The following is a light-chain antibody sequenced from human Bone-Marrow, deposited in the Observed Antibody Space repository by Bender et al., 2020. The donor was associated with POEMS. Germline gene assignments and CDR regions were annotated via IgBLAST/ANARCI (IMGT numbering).Light chain of an antibody. CDR2: EVS. V-gene: IGLV2-14*02. Sequence: QSALTQPASVSGSPGQSITISCTGTSSDIGSYNLVSWYQKHPGKAPKVIIYEVSKWPSGVSSRISGSKSANTASLTISELQAEDEATYYCSSYTFSSFYVFGTGTIVTVL. CDR1: SSDIGSYNL. CDR3: SSYTFSSFYV. J-gene: IGLJ1*01.